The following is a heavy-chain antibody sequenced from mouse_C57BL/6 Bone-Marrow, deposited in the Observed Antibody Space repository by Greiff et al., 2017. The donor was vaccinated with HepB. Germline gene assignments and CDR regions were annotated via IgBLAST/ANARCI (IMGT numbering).Heavy chain of an antibody. CDR2: IYPGNSDT. CDR1: GYTFTSYW. V-gene: IGHV1-5*01. Sequence: VQLQQSGTVLARPGASVKMSCKTSGYTFTSYWMHWVKQRPGQGLEWIGAIYPGNSDTSYNQKFKGKAKLTAVTSASTAYMELSSLTNEDSAVYYCTPLSHGGSLGAYWGQGTLVTVSA. J-gene: IGHJ3*01. D-gene: IGHD6-1*01. CDR3: TPLSHGGSLGAY.